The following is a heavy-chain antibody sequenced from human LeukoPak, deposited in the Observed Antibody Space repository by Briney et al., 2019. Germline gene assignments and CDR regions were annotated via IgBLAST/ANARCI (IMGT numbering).Heavy chain of an antibody. CDR3: ARVPTVTSYYYYYMDV. J-gene: IGHJ6*03. V-gene: IGHV1-18*01. Sequence: ASVKVSCKASGYTFTSYGISWVRQAPGQGLEWMGWISAYNGNTNYAQELQGRVTMTTDTSTSTAYMELRSLRSDDTAVYYCARVPTVTSYYYYYMDVWGKGTTVTISS. CDR1: GYTFTSYG. D-gene: IGHD4-17*01. CDR2: ISAYNGNT.